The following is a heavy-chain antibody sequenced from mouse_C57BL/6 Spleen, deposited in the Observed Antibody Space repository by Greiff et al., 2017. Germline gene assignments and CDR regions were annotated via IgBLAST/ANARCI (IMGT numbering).Heavy chain of an antibody. V-gene: IGHV1-81*01. CDR3: ATYLLPGY. CDR1: GYTFTSYG. J-gene: IGHJ2*01. Sequence: QVQLQQSGAELARPGASVKLSCKASGYTFTSYGISWVKQRTGQGLEWIGEIYPRSGNTYYNEKFKGKATLTADKSSSTAYMEHRSLTSEDSAVFFCATYLLPGYWGQGTTLTVSS. CDR2: IYPRSGNT. D-gene: IGHD2-1*01.